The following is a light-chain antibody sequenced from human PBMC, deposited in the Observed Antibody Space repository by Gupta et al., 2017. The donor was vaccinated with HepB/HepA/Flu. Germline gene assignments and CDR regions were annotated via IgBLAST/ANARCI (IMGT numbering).Light chain of an antibody. CDR3: QQYYLMMT. J-gene: IGKJ4*01. CDR1: QDISKS. CDR2: ASS. V-gene: IGKV1-33*01. Sequence: DVQMTQSPSSLSASVGDRVTITCQASQDISKSLNWYQQKPGKAPKFLIYASSKLVTGVPSRFIGRGSGSDFTLTISSLQPEDIATYFCQQYYLMMTFGGGTKVQI.